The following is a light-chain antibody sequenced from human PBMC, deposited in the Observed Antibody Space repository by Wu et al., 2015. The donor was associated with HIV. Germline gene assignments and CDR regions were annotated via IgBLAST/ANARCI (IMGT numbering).Light chain of an antibody. CDR2: GAS. CDR3: QQYENVPYS. V-gene: IGKV1-33*01. Sequence: DIQMTQSPFSLSASVGDRVTITCQASQDISNFLHWYQHKPGKAPKLLIYGASNLETGVPSRFSGSGSGTDFAFTISSLQPEDIATYYCQQYENVPYSFGQETKLEIK. J-gene: IGKJ2*03. CDR1: QDISNF.